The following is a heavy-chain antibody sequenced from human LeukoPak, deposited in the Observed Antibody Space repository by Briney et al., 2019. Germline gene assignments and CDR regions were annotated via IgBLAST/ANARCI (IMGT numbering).Heavy chain of an antibody. CDR1: GYTFTSYY. J-gene: IGHJ4*02. V-gene: IGHV1-46*01. Sequence: ASVKVSCKASGYTFTSYYMHWVRQAPGQGLEWMGLINPSGSSTSYAQKFQGRLSLTRDMSTSTDYMELSSLRSEDTAVYYCARLIMVRGVKRDYWGQGTLVTVSS. CDR3: ARLIMVRGVKRDY. D-gene: IGHD3-10*01. CDR2: INPSGSST.